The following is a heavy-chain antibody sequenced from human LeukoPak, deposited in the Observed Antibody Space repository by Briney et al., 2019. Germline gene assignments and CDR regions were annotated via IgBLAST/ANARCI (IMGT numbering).Heavy chain of an antibody. J-gene: IGHJ4*02. CDR2: ISSSGSYT. Sequence: GGSLRLSCAASAFTFSDYYMSWIRQAPGKGLEWVSYISSSGSYTNYADSVKGRFTISRDNSKNSLYLQMNSLRAEDTAVYYCARARYCGGSCYYFDCWGQGTLVTVSS. CDR1: AFTFSDYY. D-gene: IGHD2-15*01. V-gene: IGHV3-11*05. CDR3: ARARYCGGSCYYFDC.